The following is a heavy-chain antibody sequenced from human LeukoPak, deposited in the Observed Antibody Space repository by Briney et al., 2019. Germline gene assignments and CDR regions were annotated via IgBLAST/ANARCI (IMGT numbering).Heavy chain of an antibody. CDR3: AKDGVSIAARPVGYYSMDV. J-gene: IGHJ6*03. CDR1: GFTFSSYA. CDR2: ISGSDGST. D-gene: IGHD6-6*01. Sequence: GGSLRLSCAASGFTFSSYAVSWVRQAPGKGLEWVSAISGSDGSTYYADSVKGRFTISRDNSKNTLYLQMNSLRAEDTAVYYCAKDGVSIAARPVGYYSMDVWGKGTTVTVSS. V-gene: IGHV3-23*01.